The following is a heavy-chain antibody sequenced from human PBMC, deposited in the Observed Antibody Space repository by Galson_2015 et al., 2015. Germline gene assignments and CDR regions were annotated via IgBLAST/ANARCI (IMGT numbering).Heavy chain of an antibody. D-gene: IGHD7-27*01. CDR1: GFTFGTYS. CDR3: AKHTGATARLGFDP. Sequence: SLRLSCAASGFTFGTYSMRWVRQAPGKGLEWVSTIVPSGGSTFYADSVKGRFTVSRDNSKNTLYLQMNSLRAEDTAVYYCAKHTGATARLGFDPWGQGTLVTVSS. V-gene: IGHV3-23*01. CDR2: IVPSGGST. J-gene: IGHJ5*02.